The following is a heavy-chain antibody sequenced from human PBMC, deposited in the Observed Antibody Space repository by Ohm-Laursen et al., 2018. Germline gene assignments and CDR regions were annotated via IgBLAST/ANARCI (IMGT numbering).Heavy chain of an antibody. Sequence: SETLSLTCTVSGGSISSYYWSWIRQPPGKGLEWIGYIYYSGSTNYNPSLKSRVTISVDTSKNQFSLILTSVTAADTAVYYCAREIASAAEYWGQGTLVTVSS. V-gene: IGHV4-4*08. CDR1: GGSISSYY. CDR3: AREIASAAEY. CDR2: IYYSGST. J-gene: IGHJ4*02. D-gene: IGHD6-13*01.